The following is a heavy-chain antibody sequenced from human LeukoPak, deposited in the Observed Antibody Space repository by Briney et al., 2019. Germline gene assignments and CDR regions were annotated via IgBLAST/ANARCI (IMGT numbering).Heavy chain of an antibody. CDR3: AMRDRGYGLDI. V-gene: IGHV3-23*01. Sequence: GGSLRLSCAASGFTFSSYAMSWVRQAPGKGLEWVSGISDSGTGTYYADSVKGRFTISRDNSKNTFYLQMNSLRVEDTAVYYCAMRDRGYGLDIWGQGTMVTVSS. D-gene: IGHD3-10*01. CDR2: ISDSGTGT. CDR1: GFTFSSYA. J-gene: IGHJ3*02.